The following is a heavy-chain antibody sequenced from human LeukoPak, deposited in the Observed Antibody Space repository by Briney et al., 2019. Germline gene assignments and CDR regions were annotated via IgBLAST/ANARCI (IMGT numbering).Heavy chain of an antibody. Sequence: SETLSLTCAVYGGSFSGYYWSWIRQPPGKGLEWIGEINHSGSTNYNPSLKSRVTISVDTSKNRFSLKLSSVTAADTAVYYCARGMGLMIQLWPYYFDYWGQGTLVTVSS. CDR2: INHSGST. CDR1: GGSFSGYY. J-gene: IGHJ4*02. D-gene: IGHD5-18*01. V-gene: IGHV4-34*01. CDR3: ARGMGLMIQLWPYYFDY.